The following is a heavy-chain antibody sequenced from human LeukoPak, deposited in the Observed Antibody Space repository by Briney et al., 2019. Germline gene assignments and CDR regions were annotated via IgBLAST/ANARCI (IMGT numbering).Heavy chain of an antibody. V-gene: IGHV5-51*01. CDR1: GYSFTSYW. CDR2: IYPGDSDT. D-gene: IGHD2-21*02. J-gene: IGHJ3*02. Sequence: GESLKISCKGSGYSFTSYWIVWVRQMPGKGLEWRGIIYPGDSDTRYSPSFQGQVTISADKSISTAYLQWSSLKASDTAMYYCARLAYCGGDCYAFDIWGQGTMVTVSS. CDR3: ARLAYCGGDCYAFDI.